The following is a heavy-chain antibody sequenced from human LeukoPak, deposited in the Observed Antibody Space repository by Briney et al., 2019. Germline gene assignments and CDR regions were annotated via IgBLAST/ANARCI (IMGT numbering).Heavy chain of an antibody. V-gene: IGHV3-23*01. CDR2: MTSSGGNT. CDR3: ASYDSSGYYLYRYFRY. Sequence: PGGSLRLSCEASGFTFSSYAMSWVRQAPGKGLEWASVMTSSGGNTYYADSVKGRFTISRDNSKNTLYLQMNSLRAEDTAVYYCASYDSSGYYLYRYFRYWGQGTLVTVSS. D-gene: IGHD3-22*01. J-gene: IGHJ4*02. CDR1: GFTFSSYA.